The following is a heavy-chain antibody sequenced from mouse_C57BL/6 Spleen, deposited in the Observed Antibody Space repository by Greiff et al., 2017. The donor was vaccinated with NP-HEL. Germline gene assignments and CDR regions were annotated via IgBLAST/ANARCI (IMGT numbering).Heavy chain of an antibody. CDR3: ARHGPYYAMDY. CDR1: GYTFSDYG. CDR2: ISNLAYSI. V-gene: IGHV5-15*01. Sequence: EVKLVESGGGLVQPGASLKLSCAASGYTFSDYGMAWVRQAPRQGPEWVAFISNLAYSIYYADTVTGRFTISRENAKNTLYLEMSSLRSEDTAMYYCARHGPYYAMDYWGKGTSVTVSS. J-gene: IGHJ4*01.